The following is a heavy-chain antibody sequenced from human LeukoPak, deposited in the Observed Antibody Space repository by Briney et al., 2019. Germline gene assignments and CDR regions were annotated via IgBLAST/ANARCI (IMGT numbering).Heavy chain of an antibody. D-gene: IGHD2-15*01. CDR1: GYTFTSYG. CDR2: ISAYNGNT. V-gene: IGHV1-18*01. J-gene: IGHJ4*02. Sequence: GASVKVSCKASGYTFTSYGISWVRQAPGQGLEWMGWISAYNGNTNYAQKLQGRVTMTTDTSTSTAYMELRSLRSDDTAVYYCAISHCSGGSCYSYYFDYWGQGTLVTVSS. CDR3: AISHCSGGSCYSYYFDY.